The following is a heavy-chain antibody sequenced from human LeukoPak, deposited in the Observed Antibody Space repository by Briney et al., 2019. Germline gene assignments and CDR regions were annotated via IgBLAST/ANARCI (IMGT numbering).Heavy chain of an antibody. CDR2: ISGSGDTT. J-gene: IGHJ4*02. D-gene: IGHD1-26*01. CDR3: ADVGQTCRGSFPY. V-gene: IGHV3-23*01. Sequence: GGSLRLSCAASGFSFSTYAMSWVRQAPGKGLVWVSTISGSGDTTNYADSVRGRFAISRDNSKNTVYLQMNSLRAEDTAVYFCADVGQTCRGSFPYWGQGTLVSVSS. CDR1: GFSFSTYA.